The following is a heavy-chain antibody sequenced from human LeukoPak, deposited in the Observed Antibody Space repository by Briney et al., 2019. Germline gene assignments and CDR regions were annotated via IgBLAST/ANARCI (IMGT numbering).Heavy chain of an antibody. D-gene: IGHD6-6*01. CDR3: ARADDSSSGYFDY. CDR1: GFTFSSYS. CDR2: ISSSGSTI. Sequence: GGSLRLSCAASGFTFSSYSMNWVRQAPGKGLEWVSYISSSGSTIYYADSVKGRFTISRDNAKNSLYLQMNSLRAEDTAVYYCARADDSSSGYFDYWGQGTLVTVSS. V-gene: IGHV3-48*04. J-gene: IGHJ4*02.